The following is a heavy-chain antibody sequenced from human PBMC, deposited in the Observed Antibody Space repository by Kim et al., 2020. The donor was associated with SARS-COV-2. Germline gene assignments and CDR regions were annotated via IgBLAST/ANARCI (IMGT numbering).Heavy chain of an antibody. D-gene: IGHD6-19*01. CDR2: IYYSGST. CDR3: ARSRSGWSGYYYGMDV. V-gene: IGHV4-39*01. Sequence: SETLSLTCTVSGGSISSSSYYWGWIRQPPGKGLEWIGSIYYSGSTYYNPSLKSRVTISVDTSKNQFSLKLSSVTAADTAVYYCARSRSGWSGYYYGMDV. J-gene: IGHJ6*01. CDR1: GGSISSSSYY.